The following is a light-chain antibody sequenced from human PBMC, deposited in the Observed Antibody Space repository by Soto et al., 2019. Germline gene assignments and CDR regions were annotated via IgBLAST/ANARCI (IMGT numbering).Light chain of an antibody. V-gene: IGKV1-5*01. CDR3: QQYETFSGT. CDR2: DAS. J-gene: IGKJ1*01. CDR1: QSVSGW. Sequence: IKMTQSPSTLCSCVGGTVTFTFRASQSVSGWLAWYQQKPGEAPKLLIYDASALPRGVPSRFSGSGSGTKFTLTIASLQPDDFATYYCQQYETFSGTFGPGTKVDI.